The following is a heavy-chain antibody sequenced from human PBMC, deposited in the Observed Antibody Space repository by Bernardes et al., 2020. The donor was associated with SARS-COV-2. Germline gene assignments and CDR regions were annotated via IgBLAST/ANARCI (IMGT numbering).Heavy chain of an antibody. Sequence: ASLKVSCKASGYTFTGYYMHWVRQAPGQGLEWMGWINPTSGGTTYAQKFQGWVTMTRDTSISTAYMELSRLRSDDTAVYYCARGGAGRTYYYYGMDVWGQGTTVTVSS. D-gene: IGHD3-16*01. CDR3: ARGGAGRTYYYYGMDV. J-gene: IGHJ6*02. CDR1: GYTFTGYY. V-gene: IGHV1-2*04. CDR2: INPTSGGT.